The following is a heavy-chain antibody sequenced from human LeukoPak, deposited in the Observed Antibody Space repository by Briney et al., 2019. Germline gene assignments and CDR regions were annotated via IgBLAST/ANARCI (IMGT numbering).Heavy chain of an antibody. CDR1: DAPTVTSS. D-gene: IGHD3-3*01. J-gene: IGHJ4*02. Sequence: PGPSLTPSCPPDAPTVTSSGTGSARHQPGEGRGWLLSIMVGGGNKYYADSVKGRFTISRDNSKNTLYLQMNSLRAEDTAVYYCAKDGEYAYSVWSGYSFDNWGQGTLVTVSS. V-gene: IGHV3-30*18. CDR3: AKDGEYAYSVWSGYSFDN. CDR2: SIMVGGGNK.